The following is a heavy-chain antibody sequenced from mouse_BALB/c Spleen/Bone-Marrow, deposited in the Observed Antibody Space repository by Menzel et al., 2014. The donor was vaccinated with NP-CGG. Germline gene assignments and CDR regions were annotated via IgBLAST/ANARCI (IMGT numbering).Heavy chain of an antibody. V-gene: IGHV1-7*01. CDR3: ARYWDAY. CDR2: IDPNTYYT. Sequence: VKLLESRAELAKPGASVKMSCKASGYTFTNYWVHWVKQRPGQGLEWIGYIDPNTYYTRYNQKFKDKATLTADKSSSTAYLQLSSLTSEDSAVYYCARYWDAYWGQGTLVTVSA. D-gene: IGHD4-1*01. J-gene: IGHJ3*01. CDR1: GYTFTNYW.